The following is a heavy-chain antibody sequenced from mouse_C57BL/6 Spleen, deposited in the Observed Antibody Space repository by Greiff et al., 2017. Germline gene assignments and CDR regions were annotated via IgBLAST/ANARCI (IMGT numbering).Heavy chain of an antibody. D-gene: IGHD1-1*01. CDR2: IDPSDSYT. CDR1: GYTFTSYW. V-gene: IGHV1-59*01. CDR3: ARDDVSSYGFDY. Sequence: QVHVKQPGAELVRPGTSVKLSCKASGYTFTSYWMHWVKQRPGQGLEWIGVIDPSDSYTNYNQKFKGKATLTVDTSSSTAYMQLSSLTSEDSAVYYCARDDVSSYGFDYWGQGTTLTVSA. J-gene: IGHJ2*01.